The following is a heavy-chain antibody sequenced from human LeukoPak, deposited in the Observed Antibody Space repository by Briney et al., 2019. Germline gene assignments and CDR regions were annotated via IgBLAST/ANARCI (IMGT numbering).Heavy chain of an antibody. D-gene: IGHD5-18*01. CDR2: IFYSGRT. CDR1: GDSMDSGSYY. Sequence: SQTLYLNCSVSGDSMDSGSYYWTWIRQHPGKGLQWIGYIFYSGRTYYHPSLVGRISISIDTSQNHFSLRLTPLTAADTAVYYCARQPLIEYSYGFEDFWGQGTLVTVSS. V-gene: IGHV4-31*03. CDR3: ARQPLIEYSYGFEDF. J-gene: IGHJ4*02.